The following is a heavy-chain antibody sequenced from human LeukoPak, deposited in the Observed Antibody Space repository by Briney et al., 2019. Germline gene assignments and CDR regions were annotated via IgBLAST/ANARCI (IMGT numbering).Heavy chain of an antibody. Sequence: ASVKVSCKASGYTFTSYGISWVRQAPGQGLEWMGWISAYNGNTNYAQKLQGRVTMTTDTSTSTVYMELSSLRSEDTAVYYCARDSPPEDIVLMAEGNYYYYYYGMDVWGQGTTVTVSS. CDR3: ARDSPPEDIVLMAEGNYYYYYYGMDV. V-gene: IGHV1-18*01. J-gene: IGHJ6*02. D-gene: IGHD2-8*01. CDR1: GYTFTSYG. CDR2: ISAYNGNT.